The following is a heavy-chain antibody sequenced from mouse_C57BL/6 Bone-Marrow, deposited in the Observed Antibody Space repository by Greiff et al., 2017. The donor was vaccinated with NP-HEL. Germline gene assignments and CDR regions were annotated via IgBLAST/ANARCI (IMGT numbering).Heavy chain of an antibody. V-gene: IGHV5-4*03. Sequence: EVKLVESGGGLVKPGGSLKLSCAASGFTFSSYAMSWVRQTPEKRLEWVATISDGGSYTYYPDNVKGRFTISRDNAKNNLYLQMSHLKSEDTAMYYCARVPFPTVVAHFDYWGQGTTLTVSS. CDR2: ISDGGSYT. CDR3: ARVPFPTVVAHFDY. D-gene: IGHD1-1*01. J-gene: IGHJ2*01. CDR1: GFTFSSYA.